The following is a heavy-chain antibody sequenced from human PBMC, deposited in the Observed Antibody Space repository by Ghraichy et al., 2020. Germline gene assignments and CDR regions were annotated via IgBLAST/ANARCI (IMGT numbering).Heavy chain of an antibody. CDR2: INHSGST. V-gene: IGHV4-34*01. J-gene: IGHJ4*02. CDR3: ARHDPGDRLPFDY. Sequence: SETLSLTCAVYGGSFSGYYWSWIRQPPGKGLEWIGEINHSGSTNYNPSLKSRVTISVDTSKNQFSLKLSSVTAADTAVYYCARHDPGDRLPFDYWGQGTLVTVSS. D-gene: IGHD4-17*01. CDR1: GGSFSGYY.